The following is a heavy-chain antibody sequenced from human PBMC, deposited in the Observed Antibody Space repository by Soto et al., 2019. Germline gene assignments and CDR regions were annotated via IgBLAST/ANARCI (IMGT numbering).Heavy chain of an antibody. Sequence: GGSLRLSCAASGFTFSHYTMTWVRQAPGKGLEWVASIGVNVGHIFYADSVKGRFTVSRDDARNTLSLQMSSLKAEDTGVYYCAKWQQLQWGQGTRVTVSS. V-gene: IGHV3-21*06. CDR3: AKWQQLQ. CDR1: GFTFSHYT. D-gene: IGHD6-13*01. CDR2: IGVNVGHI. J-gene: IGHJ4*02.